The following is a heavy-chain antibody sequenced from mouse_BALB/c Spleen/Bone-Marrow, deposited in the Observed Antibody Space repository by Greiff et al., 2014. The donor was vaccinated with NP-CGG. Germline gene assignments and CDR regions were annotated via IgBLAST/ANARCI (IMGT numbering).Heavy chain of an antibody. CDR1: GHAFTNYL. Sequence: VQLQQSGAELVRPETSVKVSCKASGHAFTNYLLEWVKQRPGQGLEWIGVINPGSGGTKYNEKFKGKATLTVDKSSSTAYMQLSSLTSDDSAVYFCARRNRDYYAMDYWGQGTSVTVSS. J-gene: IGHJ4*01. V-gene: IGHV1-54*01. CDR3: ARRNRDYYAMDY. CDR2: INPGSGGT.